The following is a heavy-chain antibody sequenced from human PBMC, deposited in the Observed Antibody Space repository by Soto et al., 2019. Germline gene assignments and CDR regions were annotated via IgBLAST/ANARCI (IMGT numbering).Heavy chain of an antibody. J-gene: IGHJ6*02. CDR2: ISSSSSTI. D-gene: IGHD4-17*01. V-gene: IGHV3-48*02. CDR3: ASEYDYGDLNYYYYGMDV. Sequence: ESGGGLVQPGGSLRLSCAASGFTFSIYSMNWVRQAPGKGLEWVSYISSSSSTIYYADSVKGRFTISRDNAKNSLYLQMNSLRDEDTAVYYCASEYDYGDLNYYYYGMDVWGQGTTVTVSS. CDR1: GFTFSIYS.